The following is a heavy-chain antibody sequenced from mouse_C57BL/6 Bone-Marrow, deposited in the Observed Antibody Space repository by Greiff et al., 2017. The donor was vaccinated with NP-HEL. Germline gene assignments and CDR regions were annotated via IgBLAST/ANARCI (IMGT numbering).Heavy chain of an antibody. D-gene: IGHD1-1*01. V-gene: IGHV5-6*01. J-gene: IGHJ3*01. Sequence: DVQLVESGGDLVKPGGSLKLSCAASGFTFSSYGMSWVRQTPDKRLEWVATLSSGGSYTYYPDSVKGRFTISRDNAKNTLYLQMSSLKSEDTAMYYCARRTYYYGSSHFAYWGQGTLVTVSA. CDR1: GFTFSSYG. CDR3: ARRTYYYGSSHFAY. CDR2: LSSGGSYT.